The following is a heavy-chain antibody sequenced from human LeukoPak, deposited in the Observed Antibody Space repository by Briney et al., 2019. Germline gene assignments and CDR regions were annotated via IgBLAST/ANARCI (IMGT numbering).Heavy chain of an antibody. CDR2: INPSGGST. J-gene: IGHJ4*02. D-gene: IGHD2-8*01. CDR1: GYTFTSYY. CDR3: ARVSCTNGVCYDYFDY. V-gene: IGHV1-46*01. Sequence: ASVKVSCKASGYTFTSYYMHWVRQAPGQGLEWMGIINPSGGSTSYAQKFQGRVTMTRDMSTSTVYMEVSSLRSEDTAVYYCARVSCTNGVCYDYFDYWGQGTLVTVSS.